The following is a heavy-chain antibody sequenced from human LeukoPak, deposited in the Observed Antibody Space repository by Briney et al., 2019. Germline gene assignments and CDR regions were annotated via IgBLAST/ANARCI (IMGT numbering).Heavy chain of an antibody. CDR2: IKQDGSEK. CDR1: GFTFSSYW. J-gene: IGHJ4*02. CDR3: ARDPFDY. Sequence: PGGSLRLSCVASGFTFSSYWMSWVRQAPGKGLEWVAYIKQDGSEKHYVDSVKGRFTISRDNAKNSLYLQMSSLRAEDTAVYYCARDPFDYWGQGTLVTVSS. V-gene: IGHV3-7*01.